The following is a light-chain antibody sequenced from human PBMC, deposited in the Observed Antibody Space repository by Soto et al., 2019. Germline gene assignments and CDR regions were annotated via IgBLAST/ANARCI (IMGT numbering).Light chain of an antibody. J-gene: IGKJ2*01. Sequence: EIVLTQSPGTLSLSPGERATLSCRASQSVGSSYLVWYQQKPGQAPRLLIYDASSRATGIPDRFSGSGSGTDFTLTITRLEAEDFAVYYCQQYGSSPRTFGQGTKLEIK. CDR2: DAS. CDR3: QQYGSSPRT. CDR1: QSVGSSY. V-gene: IGKV3-20*01.